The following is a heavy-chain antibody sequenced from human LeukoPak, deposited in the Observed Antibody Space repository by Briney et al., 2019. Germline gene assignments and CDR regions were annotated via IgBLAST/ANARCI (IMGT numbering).Heavy chain of an antibody. D-gene: IGHD6-13*01. V-gene: IGHV4-38-2*02. CDR1: GDSLSSGYY. CDR3: ARGRSSTAYDAFDI. J-gene: IGHJ3*02. CDR2: IYHSGST. Sequence: SETLSLTCTVSGDSLSSGYYWGWIRQPPGKGLEWIGTIYHSGSTYYNPSLKSRVTISVDTSKNQFSLKLSSLTAADTAVYYCARGRSSTAYDAFDICGQGTMVTVSS.